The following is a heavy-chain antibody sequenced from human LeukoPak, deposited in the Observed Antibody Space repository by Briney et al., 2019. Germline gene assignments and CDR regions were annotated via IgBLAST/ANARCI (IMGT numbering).Heavy chain of an antibody. D-gene: IGHD2-2*02. V-gene: IGHV4-34*01. CDR1: GGSFSGYY. CDR2: INHSGST. J-gene: IGHJ5*02. Sequence: PSETLSLTCAVYGGSFSGYYWSWIRQPPGKGLEWIGEINHSGSTNYNPSLKSRVTISVDTSKNQFSLKLSSVTAADTAVYYCARGKKARPNIVVVPAAIPGAYNWFDPWGQGTLVTVSS. CDR3: ARGKKARPNIVVVPAAIPGAYNWFDP.